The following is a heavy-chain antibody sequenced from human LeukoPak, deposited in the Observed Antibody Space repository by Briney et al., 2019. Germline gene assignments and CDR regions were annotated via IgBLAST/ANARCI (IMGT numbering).Heavy chain of an antibody. J-gene: IGHJ4*02. CDR3: ARDKYYNSGSPVLRY. CDR2: INPDSGGT. Sequence: RASVKVSCKASGYTFTSYDINWVRQATGQGLEWMGWINPDSGGTNYAQKFQGWVTLTRDTSISTAYMELTSLKSDDTAVYYCARDKYYNSGSPVLRYWGQGTLVTVSS. CDR1: GYTFTSYD. V-gene: IGHV1-2*04. D-gene: IGHD3-10*01.